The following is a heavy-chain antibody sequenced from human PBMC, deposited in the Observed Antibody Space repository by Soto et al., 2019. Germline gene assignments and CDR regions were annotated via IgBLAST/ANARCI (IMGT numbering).Heavy chain of an antibody. CDR3: ARERVGHGYNWNYDY. V-gene: IGHV1-18*01. CDR2: ISAYNGNT. D-gene: IGHD1-7*01. Sequence: QVQLVQSGAEVKKPGASVKVSCKASGYTFTSYGLSWVRQAPGQGLEWMGWISAYNGNTNYAQKLQGRVTMTTDTSMSTAYMELRSLRSDDTAVYYCARERVGHGYNWNYDYWGQGTLVTVSS. J-gene: IGHJ4*02. CDR1: GYTFTSYG.